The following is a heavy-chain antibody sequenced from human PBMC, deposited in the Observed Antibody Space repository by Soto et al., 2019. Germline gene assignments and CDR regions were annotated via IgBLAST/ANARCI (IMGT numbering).Heavy chain of an antibody. D-gene: IGHD6-6*01. CDR2: INPNSGGT. Sequence: ASVKVSCKASGYTFTGYYMHWVRQAPGQGLEWMGWINPNSGGTNYAQKFQGRVTMTRDTSISTAYMELSRLRSDDTAVYYCAREVPILSYSSSLLFDYWGQGTLVTVSS. CDR1: GYTFTGYY. J-gene: IGHJ4*02. CDR3: AREVPILSYSSSLLFDY. V-gene: IGHV1-2*02.